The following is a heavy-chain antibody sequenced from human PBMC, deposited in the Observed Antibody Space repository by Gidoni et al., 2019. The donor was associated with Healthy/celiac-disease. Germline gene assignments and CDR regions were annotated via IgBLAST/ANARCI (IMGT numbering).Heavy chain of an antibody. CDR2: ISSSGSTI. CDR1: GFTFSDYY. V-gene: IGHV3-11*01. J-gene: IGHJ5*02. Sequence: QVQLVESGGGLVKPGGSLRLSCAASGFTFSDYYMRWIRQAPGKGLEWVSYISSSGSTIYYADSVKGRFTISRDNAKNSLYLQMNSLRAEDTAVYYCARVGVNYDFWSGYYGSWFDPWGQGTLVTVSS. CDR3: ARVGVNYDFWSGYYGSWFDP. D-gene: IGHD3-3*01.